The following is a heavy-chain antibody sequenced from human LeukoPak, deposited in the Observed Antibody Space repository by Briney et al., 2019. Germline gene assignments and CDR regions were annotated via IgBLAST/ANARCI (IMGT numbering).Heavy chain of an antibody. CDR1: AYTFIDYY. J-gene: IGHJ3*02. Sequence: GASVKVSCKAFAYTFIDYYIHWVRQAPGQGLEWMGWISPNSGTNYAQNFQGRVTMTRDTSITTAYMELNRLRSDDTAVYFCAREALFRLGDPPGTESFDIWGQGTVVTVSS. CDR3: AREALFRLGDPPGTESFDI. CDR2: ISPNSGT. D-gene: IGHD3-16*01. V-gene: IGHV1-2*02.